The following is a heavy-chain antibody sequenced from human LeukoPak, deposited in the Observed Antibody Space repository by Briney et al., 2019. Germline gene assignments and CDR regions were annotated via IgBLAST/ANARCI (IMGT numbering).Heavy chain of an antibody. V-gene: IGHV4-31*03. Sequence: SETLSLTCTVSGGSISSGGYYWSWIRQHPGKGLEWIGYIYYSGSTYYNPSLKSRVTISVDTSKNQFSLKLSSVTAADTAVYYCARGEERSSSSEVNWFDPWGQGTLVTVSS. CDR1: GGSISSGGYY. J-gene: IGHJ5*02. D-gene: IGHD6-6*01. CDR3: ARGEERSSSSEVNWFDP. CDR2: IYYSGST.